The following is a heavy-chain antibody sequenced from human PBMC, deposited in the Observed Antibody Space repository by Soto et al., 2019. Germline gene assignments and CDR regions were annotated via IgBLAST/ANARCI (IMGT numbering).Heavy chain of an antibody. CDR3: ARGLRRLCGDYEVFDY. D-gene: IGHD4-17*01. J-gene: IGHJ4*02. CDR2: IYHSGST. Sequence: SETLSLTCAVSGGSISSGGYSWSWIRQPPGKGLEWIGYIYHSGSTYYNPSLKCRVTISVDRSKNQFSLKLSSVTAADTAVYYCARGLRRLCGDYEVFDYWGQGTLVTVSS. CDR1: GGSISSGGYS. V-gene: IGHV4-30-2*01.